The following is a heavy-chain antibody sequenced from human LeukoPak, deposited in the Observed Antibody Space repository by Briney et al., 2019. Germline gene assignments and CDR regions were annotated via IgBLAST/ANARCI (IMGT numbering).Heavy chain of an antibody. Sequence: PSETLSLTCTVSGGSISSSSYYWGWIRQPPGKGLEWIGSIYYSGSTYYNPSLKSRVTISVATAKSQFSLKLTSVTAADTAVYYCARVFKSDSSGYYYVGTGGWFDPWGRGTLVTVPS. CDR1: GGSISSSSYY. J-gene: IGHJ5*02. V-gene: IGHV4-39*07. D-gene: IGHD3-22*01. CDR2: IYYSGST. CDR3: ARVFKSDSSGYYYVGTGGWFDP.